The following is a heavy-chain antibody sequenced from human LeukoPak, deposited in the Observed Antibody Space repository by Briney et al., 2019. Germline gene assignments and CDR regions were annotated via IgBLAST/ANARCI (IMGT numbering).Heavy chain of an antibody. CDR3: AYQTAMVRRLEFDY. CDR1: GGTFSSYA. D-gene: IGHD5-18*01. Sequence: SVKVSCKASGGTFSSYAISWVRQAPGQGLEWMGRIIPIFGTANYAQKFQGRVTITTDESTSIAYMELSSLRSEDTAVYYCAYQTAMVRRLEFDYWGQGTLVTVSS. J-gene: IGHJ4*02. V-gene: IGHV1-69*05. CDR2: IIPIFGTA.